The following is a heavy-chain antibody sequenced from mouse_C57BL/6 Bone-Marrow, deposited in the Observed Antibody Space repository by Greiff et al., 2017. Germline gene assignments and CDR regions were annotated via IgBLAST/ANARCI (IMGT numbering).Heavy chain of an antibody. D-gene: IGHD1-1*01. CDR1: GYTFTNYW. V-gene: IGHV1-63*01. CDR2: IYPGGGYT. CDR3: ARSIDYYGSSLYYFDY. J-gene: IGHJ2*01. Sequence: QVQLQQSGAELVRPGTSVKMSCKASGYTFTNYWIGWAKQRPGHGLEWIGDIYPGGGYTNYNEKFKGKATLTADKSSSPAYMQFSSLTSEDSAIYYCARSIDYYGSSLYYFDYWGQGTTRTVSS.